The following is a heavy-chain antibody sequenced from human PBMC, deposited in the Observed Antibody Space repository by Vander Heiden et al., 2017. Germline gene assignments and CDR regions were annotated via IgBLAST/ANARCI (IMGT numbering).Heavy chain of an antibody. CDR3: AGSELGTQTRIDY. D-gene: IGHD7-27*01. J-gene: IGHJ4*02. Sequence: VQLQESGPGLVKPSETLSLFCTVSGGSISSYYWSWIRQPPGKGLEWIAYIYDSGSTNYNPSLKSRVTISVDTSKNQFSLKLTSVTAADTAVYYCAGSELGTQTRIDYWGQGTLVTVSS. CDR1: GGSISSYY. V-gene: IGHV4-59*12. CDR2: IYDSGST.